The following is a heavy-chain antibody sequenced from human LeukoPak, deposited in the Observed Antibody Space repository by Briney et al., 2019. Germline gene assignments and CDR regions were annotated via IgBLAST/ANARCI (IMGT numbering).Heavy chain of an antibody. Sequence: SETLSLTCTVSGGSISSYYWSWIRQPPGKGLEWIGYIYTSGSTNYNPFLKSRVTISVDTSKNQFSLKLSSVTAADTAVYYCARHVVPAAIFEGWFDPWGQGTLVTVSS. CDR2: IYTSGST. CDR3: ARHVVPAAIFEGWFDP. J-gene: IGHJ5*02. CDR1: GGSISSYY. V-gene: IGHV4-4*09. D-gene: IGHD2-2*02.